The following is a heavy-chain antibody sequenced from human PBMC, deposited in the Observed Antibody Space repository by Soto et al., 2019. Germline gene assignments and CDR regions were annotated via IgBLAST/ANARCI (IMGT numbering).Heavy chain of an antibody. Sequence: QVQLQESGPGLVKPSETLSLTCTVSGASISSYYWSWIRQPPGKGLEWIGYVYYSGNTNYNPSRKRPVTTSEDTSKNQFSLKLSSVTAADAAMYYCARDTTPSLWGQGTLVTVSS. CDR1: GASISSYY. V-gene: IGHV4-59*01. J-gene: IGHJ4*02. CDR2: VYYSGNT. D-gene: IGHD1-1*01. CDR3: ARDTTPSL.